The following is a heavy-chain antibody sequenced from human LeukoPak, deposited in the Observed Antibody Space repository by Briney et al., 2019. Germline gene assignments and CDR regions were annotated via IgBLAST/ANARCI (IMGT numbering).Heavy chain of an antibody. Sequence: GGSLRLSCAASGFTFNNAWMTWVRQAPGKGLEWVGRIKSKTDGGTTDYAAPVKGRFTISRDDPKNTLYLQMNSLKTEDTAVYYCTTGLTMVRGLMSYSDYWGQGTLVTVSS. D-gene: IGHD3-10*01. CDR3: TTGLTMVRGLMSYSDY. CDR2: IKSKTDGGTT. CDR1: GFTFNNAW. J-gene: IGHJ4*02. V-gene: IGHV3-15*01.